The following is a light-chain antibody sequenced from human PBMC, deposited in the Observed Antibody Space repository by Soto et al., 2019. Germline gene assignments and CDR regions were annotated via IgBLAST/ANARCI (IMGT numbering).Light chain of an antibody. CDR2: KVS. V-gene: IGKV2-30*02. CDR3: MQGTLWPYT. CDR1: QSLVHSDGNTH. J-gene: IGKJ2*01. Sequence: DVVMTQSPLSLPVTLGQPASISCRSTQSLVHSDGNTHLNWFQQRPGQSPRRLICKVSNRDSGVPDRFSGSASGTDFTLKISRVEAEDVGVYYCMQGTLWPYTFGQGTKLEIK.